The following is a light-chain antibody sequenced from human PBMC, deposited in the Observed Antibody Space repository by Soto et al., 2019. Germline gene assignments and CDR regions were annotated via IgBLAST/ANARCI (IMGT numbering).Light chain of an antibody. CDR2: AAS. CDR3: QHYNSYSEA. J-gene: IGKJ1*01. V-gene: IGKV1-27*01. Sequence: DIQMTQSPSSLSASVGDRVSITCRASQDISNYLAWYQQKPGKVPELLIYAASTLQSGVTSRFSGSGSGTDFTLTISSLQPDDFATYYCQHYNSYSEAFGQGTKVDIK. CDR1: QDISNY.